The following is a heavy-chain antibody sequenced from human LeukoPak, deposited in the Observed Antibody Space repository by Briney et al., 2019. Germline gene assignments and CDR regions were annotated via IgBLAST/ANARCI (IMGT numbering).Heavy chain of an antibody. J-gene: IGHJ4*02. CDR3: ARDFLTGYFDY. CDR1: GFTFSTYN. V-gene: IGHV3-48*02. Sequence: QPGGSLRLSCAASGFTFSTYNMNWVRQAPGKGLEWVSCISSSGSTKYYADSVKGRFTISRDNVKNSLFLQMNSLSDEDTAVYYCARDFLTGYFDYWGQGTLVTVSS. D-gene: IGHD3-9*01. CDR2: ISSSGSTK.